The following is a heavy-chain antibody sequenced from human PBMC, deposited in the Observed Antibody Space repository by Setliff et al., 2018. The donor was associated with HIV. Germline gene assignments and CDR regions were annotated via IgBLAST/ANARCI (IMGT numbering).Heavy chain of an antibody. Sequence: SETLSLTCTVSGGSVSDTSYYWGWIRQPPGKGLEWLAKVYYSGGTYYNPSLNSRVTISVDTSRNQFSLKLTSVTAADTALYFCARLGDSGYDFRGYFDYWGQGKLVTVSS. D-gene: IGHD5-12*01. CDR2: VYYSGGT. CDR1: GGSVSDTSYY. J-gene: IGHJ4*02. V-gene: IGHV4-39*01. CDR3: ARLGDSGYDFRGYFDY.